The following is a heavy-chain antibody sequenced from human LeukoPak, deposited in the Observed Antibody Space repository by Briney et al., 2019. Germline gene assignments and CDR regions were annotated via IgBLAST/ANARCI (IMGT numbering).Heavy chain of an antibody. J-gene: IGHJ5*02. CDR3: ARAPLWQLTYNWFDP. Sequence: ASVKVSCKASGYTFTGYYMHWVRQAPGQGLEWMGWINPNSGGTNYAQKFQGRVTMTRDTSISTAYMELSRLKADDTAVYYCARAPLWQLTYNWFDPWGQGTLVTVSS. D-gene: IGHD6-6*01. V-gene: IGHV1-2*02. CDR2: INPNSGGT. CDR1: GYTFTGYY.